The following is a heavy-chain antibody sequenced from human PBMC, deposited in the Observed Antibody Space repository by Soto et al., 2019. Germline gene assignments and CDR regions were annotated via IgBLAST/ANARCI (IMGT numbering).Heavy chain of an antibody. CDR2: ISSSGSTI. CDR3: ASRGSAGIHFGS. D-gene: IGHD3-10*01. J-gene: IGHJ4*02. V-gene: IGHV3-11*01. CDR1: GFSFSDYY. Sequence: GGSLRLSCAASGFSFSDYYMSWIRQAPGKGLEWVSYISSSGSTIYYADSVKGRFTISRDNAKNSLYLQMNNLRAEDTAVYYCASRGSAGIHFGSWGQGTLVTVSS.